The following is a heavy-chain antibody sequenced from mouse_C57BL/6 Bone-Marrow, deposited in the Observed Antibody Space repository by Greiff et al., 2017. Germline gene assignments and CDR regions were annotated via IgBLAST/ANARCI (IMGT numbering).Heavy chain of an antibody. D-gene: IGHD1-1*01. Sequence: ESGPGLVKPSQSLSLTCSVTGYSITSGYYWNWIRQFPGNKLEWMGYISYDGSNNYNPSLKNRISITRDTSKNQFFLKLNSVTTEDTATYYCARVNNYGSSYYFDYWGQGTTLTVSS. J-gene: IGHJ2*01. CDR1: GYSITSGYY. CDR2: ISYDGSN. CDR3: ARVNNYGSSYYFDY. V-gene: IGHV3-6*01.